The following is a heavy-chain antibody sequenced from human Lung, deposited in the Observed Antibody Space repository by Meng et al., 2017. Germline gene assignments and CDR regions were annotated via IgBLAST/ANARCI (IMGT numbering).Heavy chain of an antibody. Sequence: QVQLRQWGAGMLETSETLSLTCCVSGGSFSDYHWSWSRQPPGKGLEWIGEIKHSGSTNYNPSLESRATLSVDTTQNNLSLKLSSVTATDAAVYFCARGPTRMAHDFDYWGQGTLVTVSS. D-gene: IGHD5-24*01. J-gene: IGHJ4*02. CDR3: ARGPTRMAHDFDY. CDR1: GGSFSDYH. CDR2: IKHSGST. V-gene: IGHV4-34*01.